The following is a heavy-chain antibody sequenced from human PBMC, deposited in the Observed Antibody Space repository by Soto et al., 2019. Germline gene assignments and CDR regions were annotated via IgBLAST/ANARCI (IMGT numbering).Heavy chain of an antibody. J-gene: IGHJ4*02. V-gene: IGHV4-34*01. CDR1: GESVWSYV. D-gene: IGHD4-17*01. Sequence: PSCSLALSCAVYGESVWSYVCGVIRKPKGKGLEWIGEINHSGSTNYNPSLKSRVTISVDTSKNQFSLKLSSVTAADTAVYYCARGSTVTPFDYWGQGTLVTAPQ. CDR3: ARGSTVTPFDY. CDR2: INHSGST.